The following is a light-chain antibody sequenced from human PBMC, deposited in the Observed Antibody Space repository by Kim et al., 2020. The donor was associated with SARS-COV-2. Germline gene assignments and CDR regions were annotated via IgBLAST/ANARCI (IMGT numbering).Light chain of an antibody. CDR3: QHYYTYPFT. J-gene: IGKJ3*01. V-gene: IGKV1-8*01. CDR1: ESVGGY. Sequence: ASTGDRVTITWRAGESVGGYLAWYQQKPGRAPDLLIYGASTLQRGVPSRFSGSGSGTEFSLTIRYLQSEDFATYYCQHYYTYPFTFGPGTKVDIK. CDR2: GAS.